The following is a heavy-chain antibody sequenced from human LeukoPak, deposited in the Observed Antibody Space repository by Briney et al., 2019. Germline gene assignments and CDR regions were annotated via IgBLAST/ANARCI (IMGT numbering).Heavy chain of an antibody. CDR2: IYYSGST. D-gene: IGHD3-22*01. V-gene: IGHV4-61*01. Sequence: SEARAVARTVSRRSGSNGRYYWRWIQQPPGKGLEWIGYIYYSGSTHYNPSLKSRVTISVDTSKNQFSLKLSSVTAADTAVYYCARGADSSGYYSIFYFDYWGQGTLVTVSS. CDR3: ARGADSSGYYSIFYFDY. J-gene: IGHJ4*02. CDR1: RRSGSNGRYY.